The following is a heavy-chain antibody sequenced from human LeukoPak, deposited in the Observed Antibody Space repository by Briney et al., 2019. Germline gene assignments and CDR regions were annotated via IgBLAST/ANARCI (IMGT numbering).Heavy chain of an antibody. D-gene: IGHD4-23*01. CDR2: IYYSGST. V-gene: IGHV4-59*01. J-gene: IGHJ4*02. Sequence: KPSETLSLTCTVSGGSISSYYWSWIRQPPGKGLEWIGYIYYSGSTNYNPSLKSRVTISVDTSKNQFSLKLSSVTAADTAVYYCVRGPPTMVVTPGFDYWGQGTLVTVSS. CDR1: GGSISSYY. CDR3: VRGPPTMVVTPGFDY.